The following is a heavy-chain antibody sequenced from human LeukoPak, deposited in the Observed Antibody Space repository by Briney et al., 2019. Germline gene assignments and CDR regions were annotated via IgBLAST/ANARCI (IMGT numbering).Heavy chain of an antibody. Sequence: SETLSLTCAVYSGSFSGYYWSWIRQPPGKGLEWIGEINHSGSTNYNPSLKSRVTISVDTSKNQFSLKLSSVTAADTAVYYCARGYGDFWSGSYGDWGQGTLVTVSS. CDR2: INHSGST. V-gene: IGHV4-34*01. CDR1: SGSFSGYY. J-gene: IGHJ4*02. CDR3: ARGYGDFWSGSYGD. D-gene: IGHD3-3*01.